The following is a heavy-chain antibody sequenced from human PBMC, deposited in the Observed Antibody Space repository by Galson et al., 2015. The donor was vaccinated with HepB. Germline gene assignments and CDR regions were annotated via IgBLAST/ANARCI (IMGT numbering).Heavy chain of an antibody. CDR3: AHSAQRPYYDFWSGPAPNNWFDP. CDR1: GFSLSTSGVG. V-gene: IGHV2-5*02. J-gene: IGHJ5*02. CDR2: IYWDDDK. D-gene: IGHD3-3*01. Sequence: PALVKPTQTLTLTCTFSGFSLSTSGVGVGWIRQPPGKALEWLALIYWDDDKRYSPSLKSRLTITKDTSKNQVVLTMTNMDPVDTATYYCAHSAQRPYYDFWSGPAPNNWFDPWGQGTLVTVSS.